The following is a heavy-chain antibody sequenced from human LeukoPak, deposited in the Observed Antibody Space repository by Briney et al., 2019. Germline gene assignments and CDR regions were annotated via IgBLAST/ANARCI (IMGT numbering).Heavy chain of an antibody. D-gene: IGHD2-15*01. J-gene: IGHJ3*02. Sequence: SETLSLTCTVSGGSISSYYWIWIRQPPGKGLEWIGEINHSGSTNYKPSLKSRVTISVDTSKNQFSLKLSSVTAADTAVYYCARFQGYCSGGSCYPSDAFDIWGQGTMVTVSS. V-gene: IGHV4-34*01. CDR2: INHSGST. CDR3: ARFQGYCSGGSCYPSDAFDI. CDR1: GGSISSYY.